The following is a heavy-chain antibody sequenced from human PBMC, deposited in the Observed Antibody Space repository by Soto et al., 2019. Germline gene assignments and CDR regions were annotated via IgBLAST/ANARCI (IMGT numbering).Heavy chain of an antibody. Sequence: PGGSLRLSCAASGFTFSSYSMNWVRQAPGKGLEWVSYISSSSSTMYYADSVKGRFTISRDNAKNSLFLHMHSLRDDDTAVYYCARDSTDADSGSYSGDYWGQGTLVTVPQ. CDR1: GFTFSSYS. J-gene: IGHJ4*02. V-gene: IGHV3-48*02. CDR3: ARDSTDADSGSYSGDY. D-gene: IGHD1-26*01. CDR2: ISSSSSTM.